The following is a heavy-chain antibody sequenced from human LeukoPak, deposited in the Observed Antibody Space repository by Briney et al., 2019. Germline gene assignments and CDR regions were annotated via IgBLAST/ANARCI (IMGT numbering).Heavy chain of an antibody. Sequence: GGSLRLSCAASGFTFDDYAMHCVRQAPGKGLEWVSGISWNSGSIGYADSVKGRFTISRDNAKNSLYLQMNSLRAEDTALYYCAKVITGTSGFDYWGQGTLVTVSS. D-gene: IGHD1-20*01. V-gene: IGHV3-9*01. J-gene: IGHJ4*02. CDR3: AKVITGTSGFDY. CDR2: ISWNSGSI. CDR1: GFTFDDYA.